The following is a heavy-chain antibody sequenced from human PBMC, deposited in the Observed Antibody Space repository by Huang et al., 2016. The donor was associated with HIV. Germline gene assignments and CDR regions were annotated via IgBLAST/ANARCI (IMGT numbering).Heavy chain of an antibody. D-gene: IGHD3-10*01. V-gene: IGHV4-39*01. CDR2: IYYSGST. CDR1: GGSIRRDNYY. J-gene: IGHJ4*02. CDR3: ARLPGSITMIRGVITDPY. Sequence: QLQLQESGPGLVKPSETLSLTCTVSGGSIRRDNYYWGWIRQPPGKGLEWIGSIYYSGSTYHNPSLKSRVTITVDTSKNQFSLKMRSVTAADTAVYYCARLPGSITMIRGVITDPYWGQGTLVTVSS.